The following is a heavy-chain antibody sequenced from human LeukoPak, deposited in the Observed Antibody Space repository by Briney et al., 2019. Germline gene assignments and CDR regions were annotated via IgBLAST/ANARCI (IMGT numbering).Heavy chain of an antibody. CDR1: GFTFASYW. V-gene: IGHV3-7*01. CDR2: IKQDGSEK. CDR3: ARRPYCGSDCNVFDY. D-gene: IGHD2-21*02. Sequence: GGSLRLSCAASGFTFASYWMSWVRQAPGKGLEWVANIKQDGSEKYYVDSVKGRFTISRDNAKNSLFLQMNSLGAEDTAVHYCARRPYCGSDCNVFDYWGQGTLVTVSS. J-gene: IGHJ4*02.